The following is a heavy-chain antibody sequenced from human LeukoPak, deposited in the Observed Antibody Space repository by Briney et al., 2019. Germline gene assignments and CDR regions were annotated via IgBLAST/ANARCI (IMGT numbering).Heavy chain of an antibody. CDR2: IYSGGST. V-gene: IGHV3-53*01. J-gene: IGHJ6*03. CDR3: ARTPYCSSTSCYIDDYMDV. Sequence: GGSLRLSCAASGFTVSSNYMSWVRQAPGKGLEWVSVIYSGGSTYYADPVKGRFTISRDNSKNTLYLQMNSLRAEDTAVYYCARTPYCSSTSCYIDDYMDVWGKGTTVTVSS. D-gene: IGHD2-2*02. CDR1: GFTVSSNY.